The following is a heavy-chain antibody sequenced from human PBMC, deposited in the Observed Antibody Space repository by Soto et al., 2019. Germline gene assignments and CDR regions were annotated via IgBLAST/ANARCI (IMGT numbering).Heavy chain of an antibody. CDR2: ISSSSSYI. CDR3: ARDRMITFGGVIADDAFDI. D-gene: IGHD3-16*02. Sequence: GGSLRLSCAASGFTFSSYSMNWVRQAPGKGLEWVSSISSSSSYIYYADSVKGRFTISRDNAKNSLYLQMNSLRAEETAVYYCARDRMITFGGVIADDAFDIWGQGTMVTVSS. J-gene: IGHJ3*02. CDR1: GFTFSSYS. V-gene: IGHV3-21*01.